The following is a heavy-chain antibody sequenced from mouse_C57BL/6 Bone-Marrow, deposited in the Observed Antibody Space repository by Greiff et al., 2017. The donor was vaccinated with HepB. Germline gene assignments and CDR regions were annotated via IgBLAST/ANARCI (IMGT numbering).Heavy chain of an antibody. CDR1: GYTFTSYW. Sequence: VQLQQSGAELAKPGASVKLSCKASGYTFTSYWMHWVKQRPGQGLEWIGYINPSSGYTKYNQKFKDKATLTVDKSSSTAYMQLSSLTYEDSAVYYCAREARQLRPPSFAYWGQGTLVTVSA. CDR2: INPSSGYT. J-gene: IGHJ3*01. D-gene: IGHD3-2*02. V-gene: IGHV1-7*01. CDR3: AREARQLRPPSFAY.